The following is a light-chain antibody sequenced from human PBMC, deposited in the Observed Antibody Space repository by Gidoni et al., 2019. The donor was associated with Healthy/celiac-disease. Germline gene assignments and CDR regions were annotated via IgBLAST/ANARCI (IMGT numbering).Light chain of an antibody. V-gene: IGKV3-20*01. CDR3: QQYGSSPYT. J-gene: IGKJ2*01. CDR1: QSVSSSY. Sequence: VLTQSPGTLSLSPGERATLSCRASQSVSSSYLAWYQQKPGQAPRLPIYGATSRATGIPDRFSSSGSGTDFTLTISRLEPEDFAVYYCQQYGSSPYTFGQGTKLEIK. CDR2: GAT.